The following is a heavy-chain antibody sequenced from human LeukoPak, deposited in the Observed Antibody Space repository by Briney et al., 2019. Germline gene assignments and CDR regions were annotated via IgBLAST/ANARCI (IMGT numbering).Heavy chain of an antibody. D-gene: IGHD3-9*01. CDR3: ARDSTYYDILTGLSSRGGFDP. J-gene: IGHJ5*02. Sequence: GGSLRLSCAASGFTVSSNYVSWVRQAPGKGLEWVSVIYSGGSTYYADSVKGRFTISRDNSKNTLYLQMNSLRAEDTAVYYCARDSTYYDILTGLSSRGGFDPWGQGTLVTVSS. CDR2: IYSGGST. V-gene: IGHV3-66*02. CDR1: GFTVSSNY.